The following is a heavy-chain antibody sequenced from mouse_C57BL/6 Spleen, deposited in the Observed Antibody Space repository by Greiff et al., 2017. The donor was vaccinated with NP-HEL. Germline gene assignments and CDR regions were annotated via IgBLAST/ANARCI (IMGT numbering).Heavy chain of an antibody. Sequence: VQLKESGPELVKPGASVKMSCKASGYTFTDYNMHWVKQSHGKSLEWIGYINPNNGGTSYNQKFKGKATLTVNKSSSTAYMELRSLTSEDSAVYYCARGKLGDYWYFDVWGTGTTVSVSS. D-gene: IGHD4-1*01. CDR3: ARGKLGDYWYFDV. V-gene: IGHV1-22*01. CDR1: GYTFTDYN. CDR2: INPNNGGT. J-gene: IGHJ1*03.